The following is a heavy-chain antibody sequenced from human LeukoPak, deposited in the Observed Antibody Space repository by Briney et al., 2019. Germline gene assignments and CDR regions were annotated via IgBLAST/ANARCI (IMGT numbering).Heavy chain of an antibody. CDR3: SRHGPKGDDY. Sequence: GESLKISCKVYGYSFINYWIGWVRHLPGRGLEWIGIIYLAASTTKYSPSFQGQVTISADKSISTAYLQWSTLTASDSAIYYCSRHGPKGDDYWGQGTLVTVSS. CDR1: GYSFINYW. CDR2: IYLAASTT. V-gene: IGHV5-51*01. J-gene: IGHJ4*02. D-gene: IGHD1-26*01.